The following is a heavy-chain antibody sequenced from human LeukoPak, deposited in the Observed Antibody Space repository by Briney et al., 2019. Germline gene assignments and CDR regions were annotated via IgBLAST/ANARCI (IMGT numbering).Heavy chain of an antibody. CDR3: ARSLRGSGTYAIDY. CDR2: VSYRGTT. CDR1: GDSVSSSPYY. Sequence: PSETLSLTCTVSGDSVSSSPYYWAWIRQPPGKGPEWIGSVSYRGTTYYKPSLRSRVTISVDTSNNQFSLILSSVTAADTALYYCARSLRGSGTYAIDYWGQGTLVTVSS. V-gene: IGHV4-39*01. D-gene: IGHD1-26*01. J-gene: IGHJ4*02.